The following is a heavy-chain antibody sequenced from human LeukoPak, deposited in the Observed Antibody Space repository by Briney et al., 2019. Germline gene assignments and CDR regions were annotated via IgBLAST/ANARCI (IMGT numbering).Heavy chain of an antibody. CDR3: ARDGGHGSGSYPFDY. V-gene: IGHV3-23*01. J-gene: IGHJ4*02. Sequence: PGGSLRLSCAASGFAFSLYAMTWVRQTPEKGLEWVSTIDGDGANTYYADSVRGRFTISRDNSKNTLYLQMNSLRAEDTAVYYCARDGGHGSGSYPFDYWGQGTLVTVSS. CDR1: GFAFSLYA. D-gene: IGHD3-10*01. CDR2: IDGDGANT.